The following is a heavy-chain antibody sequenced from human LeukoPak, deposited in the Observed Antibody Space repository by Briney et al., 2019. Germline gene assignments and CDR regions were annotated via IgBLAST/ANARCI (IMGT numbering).Heavy chain of an antibody. CDR1: EFTFVRYA. CDR3: VRDPSYGSSWYYYMDV. D-gene: IGHD6-13*01. J-gene: IGHJ6*03. Sequence: GGSLRLSCAASEFTFVRYAMNWVRQAPGKGLEWVSYISSSSFKIGYADSVKGRFTISRDDSKNSLYLQMDSLRVEDTAVYYCVRDPSYGSSWYYYMDVWGKGTTVTVSS. CDR2: ISSSSFKI. V-gene: IGHV3-48*04.